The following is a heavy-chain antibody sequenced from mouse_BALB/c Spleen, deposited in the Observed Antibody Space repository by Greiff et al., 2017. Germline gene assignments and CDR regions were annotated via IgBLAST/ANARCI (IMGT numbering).Heavy chain of an antibody. D-gene: IGHD1-2*01. CDR1: GFSLTGYG. Sequence: VQLHQSGPGLVAPSQSLSITCTVSGFSLTGYGVNWVRQPPGKGLEWLGMIWGDGSTDYNSALKSRLSISEDNSKSRVILKMNSLQTDDTARYYCAREEYGGGYFDYWGQGTTLTVSS. CDR2: IWGDGST. CDR3: AREEYGGGYFDY. V-gene: IGHV2-6-7*01. J-gene: IGHJ2*01.